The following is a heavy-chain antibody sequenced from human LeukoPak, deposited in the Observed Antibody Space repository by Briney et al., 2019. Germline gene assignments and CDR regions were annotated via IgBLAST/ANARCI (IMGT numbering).Heavy chain of an antibody. Sequence: GGSLRLSCAASGFTFSNYAMLWVRQAPGKGLEYVSAISSNGGSTYCANSVKGRFTISRDNSKNTLYLQMGSLRAEDMAVYYCARAREERGSSAGYWGQGTLVTVSS. V-gene: IGHV3-64*01. J-gene: IGHJ4*02. CDR3: ARAREERGSSAGY. CDR2: ISSNGGST. CDR1: GFTFSNYA. D-gene: IGHD1-1*01.